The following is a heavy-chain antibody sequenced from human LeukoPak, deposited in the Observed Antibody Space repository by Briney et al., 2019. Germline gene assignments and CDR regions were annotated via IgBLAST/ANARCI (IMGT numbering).Heavy chain of an antibody. J-gene: IGHJ3*02. Sequence: PSETLSLTCTVSGGSISSGDYYWSWIRQPPGKGLEWIGYIYYSGSTYYNPSLKSRFTRSVDTSKNQFSLKLSSVTAADTAVYYCARYCSSTSCSPYWAFDIWGQGTMVTVSS. CDR3: ARYCSSTSCSPYWAFDI. CDR2: IYYSGST. V-gene: IGHV4-30-4*08. D-gene: IGHD2-2*01. CDR1: GGSISSGDYY.